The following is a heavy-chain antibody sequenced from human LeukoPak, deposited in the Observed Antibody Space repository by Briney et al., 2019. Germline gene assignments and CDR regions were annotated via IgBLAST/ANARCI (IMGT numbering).Heavy chain of an antibody. CDR2: IIGSSSYI. CDR3: ARDLYDSGAYSSPIDY. CDR1: GFTLSSHS. Sequence: GGSLRLSCAAYGFTLSSHSMNWVRQAPGKGLEWVSSIIGSSSYIHSADSVKGRFTISRDNAKNSLYLQMNSLRAEDTAVYYCARDLYDSGAYSSPIDYWGQGTLVTVSS. J-gene: IGHJ4*02. V-gene: IGHV3-21*01. D-gene: IGHD3-22*01.